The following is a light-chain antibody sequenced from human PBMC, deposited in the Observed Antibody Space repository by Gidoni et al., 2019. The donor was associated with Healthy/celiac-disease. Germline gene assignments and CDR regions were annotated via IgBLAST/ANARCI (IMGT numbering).Light chain of an antibody. V-gene: IGLV2-14*01. J-gene: IGLJ1*01. Sequence: QSALTQPASVSGSPGQSITISCTGTSSDVGGYNYVSWYQQHPGKAPKLMIYEVSNRPSGVSNRFSGSKSGNTASLTISGLQAEDEADDYCSSYTSSSILVFGTGTKVTVL. CDR2: EVS. CDR3: SSYTSSSILV. CDR1: SSDVGGYNY.